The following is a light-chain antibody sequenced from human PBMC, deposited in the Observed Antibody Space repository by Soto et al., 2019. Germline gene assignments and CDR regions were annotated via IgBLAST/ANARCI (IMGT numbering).Light chain of an antibody. CDR3: QQYGNSPWA. Sequence: EIVLTQSPGTLSLSPGERATLSCRASQTVSNGYVAWYQHKPGQAPRVLIYAASSRATGIPGRFSGIGSGTEFTLTISRLEPEDSAVYYCQQYGNSPWAFGQGTKVDIK. CDR1: QTVSNGY. V-gene: IGKV3-20*01. J-gene: IGKJ1*01. CDR2: AAS.